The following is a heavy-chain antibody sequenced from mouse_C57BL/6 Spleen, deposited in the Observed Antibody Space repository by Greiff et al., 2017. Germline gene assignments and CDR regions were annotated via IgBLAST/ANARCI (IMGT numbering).Heavy chain of an antibody. J-gene: IGHJ2*01. CDR2: IDPETGGT. CDR3: TRWAKDYFDY. Sequence: QVQLQQSGAELVRPGASVTLSCKASGYTFTDYEMHWVKQTPVHGLEWIGAIDPETGGTAYNQKFKGKAILTADKSSSTAYMELRSLTSEDSAVYYCTRWAKDYFDYWGQGTTLTVSS. CDR1: GYTFTDYE. V-gene: IGHV1-15*01.